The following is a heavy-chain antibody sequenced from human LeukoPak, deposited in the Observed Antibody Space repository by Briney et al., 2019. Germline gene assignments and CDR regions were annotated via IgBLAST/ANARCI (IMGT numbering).Heavy chain of an antibody. J-gene: IGHJ3*02. Sequence: GESLKISCKGSGYSFTSYWIGWVRQMPGKGLEWMGIIYPGDSDTRYSPSFPGQVTISADKSISTAYLQWSSLKASDTAMYYCARLGQMVRGVITAFDIWGQGTMVTVSS. CDR3: ARLGQMVRGVITAFDI. D-gene: IGHD3-10*01. V-gene: IGHV5-51*01. CDR2: IYPGDSDT. CDR1: GYSFTSYW.